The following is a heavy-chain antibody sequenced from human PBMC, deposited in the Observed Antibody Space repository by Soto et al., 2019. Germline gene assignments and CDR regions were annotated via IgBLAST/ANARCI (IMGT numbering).Heavy chain of an antibody. V-gene: IGHV1-46*03. CDR3: ARVYCSGGSCYSIDS. CDR1: GYTFTSYF. CDR2: INPSGGST. D-gene: IGHD2-15*01. Sequence: QVQLVQSGAEVKKPGASVKVSCKASGYTFTSYFMHWVRQAPGQGLEWMGIINPSGGSTIYAQKFPGRVTMTRDTSTSTVYMELSSLRSEDTAVYYCARVYCSGGSCYSIDSWGQGPLVTVSS. J-gene: IGHJ4*02.